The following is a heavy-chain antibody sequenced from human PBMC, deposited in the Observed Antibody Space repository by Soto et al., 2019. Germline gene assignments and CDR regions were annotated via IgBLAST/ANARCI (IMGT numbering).Heavy chain of an antibody. J-gene: IGHJ3*02. CDR1: VGSFSGYY. V-gene: IGHV4-34*01. CDR2: INHSGST. Sequence: QVQLQQWGAGLLKLSETLSLTCAVYVGSFSGYYWSWIRQPPGKGLEWIGEINHSGSTNYNPSLKSRVTISVDTSKNQFSLKLSSVTAADTAVYYCARGLRYSGSWYGAFDIWGQGTMVTVSS. CDR3: ARGLRYSGSWYGAFDI. D-gene: IGHD6-13*01.